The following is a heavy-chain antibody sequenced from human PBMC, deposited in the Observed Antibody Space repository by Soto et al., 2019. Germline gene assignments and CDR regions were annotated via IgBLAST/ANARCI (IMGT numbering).Heavy chain of an antibody. CDR2: ISGSGGST. Sequence: EVQLLESGAGLVQPGGSLRLSCAASGFTFSSYAMSWVRQAPGKGLEWVSAISGSGGSTYYADSVKGRFTISRDNSKNTLYLQMNSLRAEDTAVYYCAKDRVPVRGVIVRTAFDIWGQGTMVTVSS. V-gene: IGHV3-23*01. CDR1: GFTFSSYA. CDR3: AKDRVPVRGVIVRTAFDI. D-gene: IGHD3-10*01. J-gene: IGHJ3*02.